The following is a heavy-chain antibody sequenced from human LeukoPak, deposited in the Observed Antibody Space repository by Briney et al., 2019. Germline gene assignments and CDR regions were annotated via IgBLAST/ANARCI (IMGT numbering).Heavy chain of an antibody. Sequence: GASVKASCKASGYTFTSYAISWVRQAPGQGLEWMGRIIPILGIANYAQKFQGRVTITADKSTSTAYMELSSLRSEDTAVYYCARLRYYDSSGPFDYWGQGTLVTVSS. CDR1: GYTFTSYA. V-gene: IGHV1-69*04. J-gene: IGHJ4*02. CDR3: ARLRYYDSSGPFDY. CDR2: IIPILGIA. D-gene: IGHD3-22*01.